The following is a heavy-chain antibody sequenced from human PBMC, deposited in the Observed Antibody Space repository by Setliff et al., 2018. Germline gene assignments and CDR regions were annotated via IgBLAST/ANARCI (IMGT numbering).Heavy chain of an antibody. CDR3: ARAIGPTSQLLLEWFPHYYYYYYMDV. D-gene: IGHD3-3*01. J-gene: IGHJ6*03. V-gene: IGHV4-39*07. CDR1: GGSISSSSYY. CDR2: IYYSGST. Sequence: TSETLSLTCTVSGGSISSSSYYWGWIRQPPGKGLEWIGSIYYSGSTYYNPSLKSRVTISVDTSKNQFSLKLSSVTAADTAVYYCARAIGPTSQLLLEWFPHYYYYYYMDVWGKGTRSPSP.